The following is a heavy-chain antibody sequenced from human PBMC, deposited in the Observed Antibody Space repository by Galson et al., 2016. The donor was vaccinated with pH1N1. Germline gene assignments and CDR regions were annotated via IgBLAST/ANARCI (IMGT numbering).Heavy chain of an antibody. D-gene: IGHD1/OR15-1a*01. J-gene: IGHJ4*02. CDR1: GSSFKSYW. Sequence: QSGAEVKKSGESLKISCKGSGSSFKSYWIAWVRQMPGKGLEWMGIIYPGDSDTRYSPSFLGQVIMSADKSISTAFLQWSSLNASDTAMYYCARRGINGTDFWGQGTLVTVSS. CDR3: ARRGINGTDF. CDR2: IYPGDSDT. V-gene: IGHV5-51*01.